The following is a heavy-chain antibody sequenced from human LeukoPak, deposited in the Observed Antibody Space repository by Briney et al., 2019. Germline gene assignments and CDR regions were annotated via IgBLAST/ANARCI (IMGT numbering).Heavy chain of an antibody. V-gene: IGHV3-74*01. CDR3: AKAPVTTCSGAYCYPFDY. Sequence: GGSLRLSCAASGVTFSSYWMHWVRQAPGKGLVWVSRINSDGSSTSYADSVKGRFTISRDSSKNTLYLQMNSLRAEDAAVYYCAKAPVTTCSGAYCYPFDYWGQGTLVTVSS. CDR1: GVTFSSYW. D-gene: IGHD2-15*01. CDR2: INSDGSST. J-gene: IGHJ4*02.